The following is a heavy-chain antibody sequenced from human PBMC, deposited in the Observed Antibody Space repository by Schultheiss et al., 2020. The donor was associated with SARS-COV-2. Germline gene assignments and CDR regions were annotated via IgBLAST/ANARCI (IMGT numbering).Heavy chain of an antibody. D-gene: IGHD1-14*01. V-gene: IGHV4-59*01. Sequence: SQTLSLTCAVYGGSFSGYYWSWIRQPPGKGLEWIGYIYYSGSTNYNPSLKSRVTMSVDTSKNQFSLKLSSVTAADTAVNYCARGAEPGLGYWGQGTLVTVSS. J-gene: IGHJ4*02. CDR2: IYYSGST. CDR1: GGSFSGYY. CDR3: ARGAEPGLGY.